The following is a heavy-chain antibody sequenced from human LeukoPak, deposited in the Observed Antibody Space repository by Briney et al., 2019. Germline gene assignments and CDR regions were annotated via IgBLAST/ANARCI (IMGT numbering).Heavy chain of an antibody. D-gene: IGHD6-6*01. CDR3: ARDGEYSSSVWFDP. J-gene: IGHJ5*02. CDR1: GGSISSHY. Sequence: SETLFLTCTVSGGSISSHYWSWIRQPPGKGLEWIGYIYYSGSTNYNPSLKSRVTISVDTSKNQFSLKLSSVTAADTAVYYCARDGEYSSSVWFDPWGQGTLVTVS. CDR2: IYYSGST. V-gene: IGHV4-59*11.